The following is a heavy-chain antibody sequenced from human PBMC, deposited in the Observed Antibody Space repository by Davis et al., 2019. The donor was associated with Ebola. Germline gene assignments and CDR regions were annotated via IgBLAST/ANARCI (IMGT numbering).Heavy chain of an antibody. V-gene: IGHV3-48*03. CDR3: ARFGDCSSTSCFYYYYYGMDV. J-gene: IGHJ6*02. Sequence: GESLKISCAASGFTFSSYEMNWVRQAPGKGLEWVSYISSSGSTIYYADSVKGRFTISRDNAKSSLYLQMNSLRAEDTAVYYCARFGDCSSTSCFYYYYYGMDVWGQGTTVTVSS. D-gene: IGHD2-2*01. CDR2: ISSSGSTI. CDR1: GFTFSSYE.